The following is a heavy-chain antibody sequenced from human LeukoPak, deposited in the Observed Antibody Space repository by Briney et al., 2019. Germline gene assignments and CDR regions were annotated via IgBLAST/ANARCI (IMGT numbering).Heavy chain of an antibody. V-gene: IGHV3-23*01. CDR2: ISGSGGSI. Sequence: PGGSLRLSCAASGFTFSSYAMSWLRQAPGKGLEWVSAISGSGGSIYYADSVKGRFTLSRDNSKNTLYPQMNSLRAEDTAVYYCATGYSSGWFWGLDYWGQGTLVTVSS. J-gene: IGHJ4*02. CDR3: ATGYSSGWFWGLDY. D-gene: IGHD6-19*01. CDR1: GFTFSSYA.